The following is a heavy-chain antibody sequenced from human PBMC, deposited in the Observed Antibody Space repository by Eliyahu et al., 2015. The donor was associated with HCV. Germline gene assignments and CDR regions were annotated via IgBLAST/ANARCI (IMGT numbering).Heavy chain of an antibody. J-gene: IGHJ6*02. CDR3: ARGGYYGDYGATEFKGMDV. CDR1: GFRVTAYY. D-gene: IGHD4-17*01. Sequence: QVQLEQSAAEVKKPGASVRVSCKAFGFRVTAYYMHWVRQAPGRGLEWMGWINPKSGGTKYEQKLQGRVDMTRDTSRNTVYMDLKRVTSEDTAVYYCARGGYYGDYGATEFKGMDVWGQGTTVTVSS. V-gene: IGHV1-2*02. CDR2: INPKSGGT.